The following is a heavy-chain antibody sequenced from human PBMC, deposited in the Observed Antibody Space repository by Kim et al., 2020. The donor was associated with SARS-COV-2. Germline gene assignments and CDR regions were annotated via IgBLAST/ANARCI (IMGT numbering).Heavy chain of an antibody. D-gene: IGHD3-9*01. V-gene: IGHV4-59*13. CDR1: GGSISSYY. CDR3: ARANTYDDWSFDY. Sequence: SETLSLTCTVSGGSISSYYWSWIRQPPGKGLEWNGYIHYSGSTSYNPSLKSRVTISVDTSKNQFSLRLRSVTAADTAVYYCARANTYDDWSFDYWGQGALVTVSS. CDR2: IHYSGST. J-gene: IGHJ4*02.